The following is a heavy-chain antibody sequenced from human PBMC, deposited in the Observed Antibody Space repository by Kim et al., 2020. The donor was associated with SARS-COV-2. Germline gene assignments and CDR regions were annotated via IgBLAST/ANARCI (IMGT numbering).Heavy chain of an antibody. D-gene: IGHD4-17*01. Sequence: PSLKSRVTISVDTSKNQFSLKLSSVTAADTAVYYCASSTDDGVVGDWFDPWGQGTPVTVSS. CDR3: ASSTDDGVVGDWFDP. J-gene: IGHJ5*02. V-gene: IGHV4-59*01.